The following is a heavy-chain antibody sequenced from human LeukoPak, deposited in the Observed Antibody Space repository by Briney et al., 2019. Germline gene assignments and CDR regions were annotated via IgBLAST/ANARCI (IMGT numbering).Heavy chain of an antibody. Sequence: GGSLRLSCAASGFTFSSYVMSWVRQAPGKGLEWVSAISGSGGSTYYADSVKGRFTISRDNSKNTLYLQMNSLRAEDTAVYYCAKFKRTFYCGGDCPNWFDPWGQGTLVTVSS. D-gene: IGHD2-21*02. CDR2: ISGSGGST. V-gene: IGHV3-23*01. CDR1: GFTFSSYV. CDR3: AKFKRTFYCGGDCPNWFDP. J-gene: IGHJ5*02.